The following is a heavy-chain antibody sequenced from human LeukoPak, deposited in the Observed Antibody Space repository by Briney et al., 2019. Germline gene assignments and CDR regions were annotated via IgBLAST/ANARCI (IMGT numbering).Heavy chain of an antibody. Sequence: PGGSLRLSCAASGFTFSGHWMSWVRQAPGKGLEWVANINQGGSDKYYVDSVKGRFTISRDNAKNSLYLQMNSLRAEDTAVYYCARDDDYWGQGTLVTVSS. J-gene: IGHJ4*02. CDR1: GFTFSGHW. V-gene: IGHV3-7*01. CDR3: ARDDDY. CDR2: INQGGSDK.